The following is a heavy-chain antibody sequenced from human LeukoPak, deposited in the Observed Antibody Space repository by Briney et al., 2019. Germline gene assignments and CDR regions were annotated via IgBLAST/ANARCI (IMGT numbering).Heavy chain of an antibody. Sequence: PGGSLRLSCAASGFTFSTYWMHWVRQAPGKGLVWLSRISSDGSSTNYADSVKGRFTISRDDAKNSLYLQLDSLRAEDTAVYYCASEAAGYINYWGQGTLVTVSS. D-gene: IGHD3-16*02. J-gene: IGHJ4*02. V-gene: IGHV3-74*01. CDR3: ASEAAGYINY. CDR1: GFTFSTYW. CDR2: ISSDGSST.